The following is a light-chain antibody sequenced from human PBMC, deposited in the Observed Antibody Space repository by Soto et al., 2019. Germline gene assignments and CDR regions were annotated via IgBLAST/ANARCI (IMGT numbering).Light chain of an antibody. CDR2: QAS. CDR1: QSLGNW. J-gene: IGKJ1*01. CDR3: QQYKTFSWA. V-gene: IGKV1-5*03. Sequence: DILMTQSPSTLSASVGDTVTITCRASQSLGNWLAWYQQSQGKAPKLLIYQASSLESGGPSRFSGSGSGTEFTLTIISLRPDAFAADFCQQYKTFSWAFGEGTKVDIK.